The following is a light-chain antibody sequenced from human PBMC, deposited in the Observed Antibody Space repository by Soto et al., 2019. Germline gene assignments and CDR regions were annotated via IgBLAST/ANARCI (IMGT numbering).Light chain of an antibody. CDR2: DVS. CDR3: NSYTLSSASV. CDR1: SSDIGAYNY. J-gene: IGLJ1*01. Sequence: QSVLTQPASVSGSPGQSITISCTGTSSDIGAYNYVSWYQQLPGKAPKVMIYDVSNRPSGVSDRFSGSKSGNTASLTISGLQAEDVADYYCNSYTLSSASVFGTATKGTVL. V-gene: IGLV2-14*03.